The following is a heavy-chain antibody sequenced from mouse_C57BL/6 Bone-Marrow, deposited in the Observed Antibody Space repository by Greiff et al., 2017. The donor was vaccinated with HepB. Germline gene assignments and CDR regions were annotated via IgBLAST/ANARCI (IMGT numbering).Heavy chain of an antibody. CDR2: ISDGGSYT. D-gene: IGHD2-2*01. CDR3: AKHGYYFDY. CDR1: GFTFSSYA. V-gene: IGHV5-4*01. Sequence: EVQVVESGGGLVKPGGSLKLSCAASGFTFSSYAMSWVRQTPEKRLEWVATISDGGSYTYYPDNVKGRFTISRDNAKNNLYLQMSHLKSEDTAMYYCAKHGYYFDYWGQGTTLTVSS. J-gene: IGHJ2*01.